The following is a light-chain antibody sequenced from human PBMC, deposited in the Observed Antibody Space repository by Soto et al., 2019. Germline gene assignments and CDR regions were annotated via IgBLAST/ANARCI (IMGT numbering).Light chain of an antibody. CDR1: PTVSSN. CDR3: QQYHNWYT. J-gene: IGKJ2*01. CDR2: GAS. V-gene: IGKV3-15*01. Sequence: EIVMPQSPATLSVSPGERATLSCRASPTVSSNLAWYQQRPGQAPRLLIYGASARATGIPARFSGSGSGTEFTLTISSLQSEDFAVYYCQQYHNWYTFGQGTKLEIK.